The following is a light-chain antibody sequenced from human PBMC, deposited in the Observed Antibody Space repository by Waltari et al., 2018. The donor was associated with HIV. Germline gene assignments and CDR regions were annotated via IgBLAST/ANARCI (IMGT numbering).Light chain of an antibody. CDR1: HRVSTSNY. V-gene: IGKV3-20*01. CDR2: AAS. CDR3: QHYGSSPT. J-gene: IGKJ1*01. Sequence: IVLTQSPGTLSLSPGERATLSCRDSHRVSTSNYFAWYQQEACQAPSLLIYAASNRVTGIPDRFSGGGSGTDFTLTISRLEPEDLAVYYCQHYGSSPTFGQGTKVEIK.